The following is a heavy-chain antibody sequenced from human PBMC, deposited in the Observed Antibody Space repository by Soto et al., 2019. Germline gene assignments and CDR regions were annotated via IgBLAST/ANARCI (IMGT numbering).Heavy chain of an antibody. CDR3: XXXXXXXXXXXXXLYYFDY. CDR2: IYYSGST. Sequence: QLQLQESGPGLVKPSETLSLTCTVSGDSISSSSYYWGXXXXXPXXXXXGXGSIYYSGSTYYNPSLKSRVTXXVDXSKXXXXXXXXXXXXXXXXXXXXXXXXXXXXXXXXXLYYFDYWGQGTLVTVSS. CDR1: GDSISSSSYY. J-gene: IGHJ4*02. V-gene: IGHV4-39*01.